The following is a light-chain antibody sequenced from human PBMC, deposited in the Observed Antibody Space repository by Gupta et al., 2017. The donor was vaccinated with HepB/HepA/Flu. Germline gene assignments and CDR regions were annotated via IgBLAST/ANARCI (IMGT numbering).Light chain of an antibody. V-gene: IGLV2-23*02. Sequence: QSALTQPSSVSGSPAQPISISCTGTSSGVGSYNLVSWYQQHPAKVPKLIIYEVSKRPSGVSNRFSGSKSGNTASLTISGLQAVDAADYYCCSYACTTTVVVFGGGTKVTVL. CDR3: CSYACTTTVVV. J-gene: IGLJ2*01. CDR1: SSGVGSYNL. CDR2: EVS.